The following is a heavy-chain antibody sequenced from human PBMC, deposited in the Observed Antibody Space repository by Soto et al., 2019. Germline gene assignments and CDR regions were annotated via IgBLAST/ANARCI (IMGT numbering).Heavy chain of an antibody. CDR2: ISAYNGNT. CDR3: ARDEKGPYDP. Sequence: ASVKVSCKASGYTFTSYGIIWVRQAPGQGLEWMGWISAYNGNTNYAQKLQGRVTMTTDTSTSKAYMELSSLRSADTAVYYCARDEKGPYDPWGQGTLVTVSS. CDR1: GYTFTSYG. V-gene: IGHV1-18*01. J-gene: IGHJ5*02.